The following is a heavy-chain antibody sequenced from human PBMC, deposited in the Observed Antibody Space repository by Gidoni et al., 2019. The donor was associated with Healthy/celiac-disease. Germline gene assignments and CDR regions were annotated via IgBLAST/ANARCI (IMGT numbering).Heavy chain of an antibody. V-gene: IGHV4-39*01. CDR3: ARIVVVPAAMGDNAFDI. Sequence: QLQLQESGPGLVKPSETLSLTCTVSGGSISSSSYYWGWIRQPPGKGLEWIGSIYYSGSTYYNPSLKSRVTISVDTSKNQFSLKLSSVTAADTAVYYCARIVVVPAAMGDNAFDIWGQGTMVTVSS. D-gene: IGHD2-2*01. CDR2: IYYSGST. CDR1: GGSISSSSYY. J-gene: IGHJ3*02.